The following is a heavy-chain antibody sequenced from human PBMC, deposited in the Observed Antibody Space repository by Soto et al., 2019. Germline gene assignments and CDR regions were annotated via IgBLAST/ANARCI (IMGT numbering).Heavy chain of an antibody. V-gene: IGHV3-33*01. D-gene: IGHD6-6*01. CDR3: ARVPYSSSSFFDY. CDR2: IWYDGSNK. J-gene: IGHJ4*02. Sequence: GGSLRLSCAASGFTFSSYGMHWVRQAPGKGLEWVAVIWYDGSNKYYADSVKGRFTISRDNSKNTLYLQMNSLRAEDTTVYYCARVPYSSSSFFDYWGQGTLVTVYS. CDR1: GFTFSSYG.